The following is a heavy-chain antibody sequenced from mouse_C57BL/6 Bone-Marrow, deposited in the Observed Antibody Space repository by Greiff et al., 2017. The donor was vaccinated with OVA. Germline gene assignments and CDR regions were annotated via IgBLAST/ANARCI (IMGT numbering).Heavy chain of an antibody. V-gene: IGHV1-64*01. J-gene: IGHJ1*03. D-gene: IGHD2-1*01. CDR3: ARWDYGNYGTWYFDV. CDR2: IHPNSGST. CDR1: GYTFTSYW. Sequence: VKLQQPGAELVKPGASVKLSCKASGYTFTSYWMHWVKQRPGQGLEWIGMIHPNSGSTNYNEKFKSKATLTVDKSSSTAYMQLSSLTSEDSAVYYCARWDYGNYGTWYFDVWGTGTTVTVSS.